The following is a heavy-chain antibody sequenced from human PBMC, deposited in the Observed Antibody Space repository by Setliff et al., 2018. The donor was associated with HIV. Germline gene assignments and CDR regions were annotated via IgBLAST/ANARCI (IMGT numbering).Heavy chain of an antibody. CDR3: ARAYSGYDGGWFDP. V-gene: IGHV1-2*02. D-gene: IGHD5-12*01. CDR1: GYTFTGSY. Sequence: ASVKVSCKASGYTFTGSYIHWVRQAPGQGLEWMGWINPTSGGTNYAQIFQGRVTMTTDTSITTAYMDLSSLRFDDTAVYYCARAYSGYDGGWFDPWGQGTLVTSPQ. J-gene: IGHJ5*02. CDR2: INPTSGGT.